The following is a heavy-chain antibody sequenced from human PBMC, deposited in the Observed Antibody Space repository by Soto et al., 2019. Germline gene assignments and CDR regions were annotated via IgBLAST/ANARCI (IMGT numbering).Heavy chain of an antibody. Sequence: QVQLVESGGGVVQPGRSLRLSCAASGFTFSSYGMHWVRQAPGKGLEWVAVISYDGSNKYYADSVKGRFTISRDNSKNTLYLQMNRLRAEDTAVYYCAKEVVVAADYFDYWGQGTLVTVSS. CDR2: ISYDGSNK. CDR3: AKEVVVAADYFDY. V-gene: IGHV3-30*18. D-gene: IGHD2-15*01. CDR1: GFTFSSYG. J-gene: IGHJ4*02.